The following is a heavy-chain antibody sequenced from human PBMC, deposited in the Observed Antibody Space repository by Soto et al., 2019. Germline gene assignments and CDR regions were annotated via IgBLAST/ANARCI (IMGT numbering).Heavy chain of an antibody. V-gene: IGHV3-23*01. CDR3: TKVDGNYIFRPNDN. D-gene: IGHD4-17*01. Sequence: PGGSLRLSCAASGFTFSSYAMSWVRQAPGKGLEWVSAIRGGGDTPYYAASVKGRFTISRDNSKSTLYLQMNSLRAEDTAIYYCTKVDGNYIFRPNDNWGQGTLVTVSS. CDR2: IRGGGDTP. J-gene: IGHJ4*02. CDR1: GFTFSSYA.